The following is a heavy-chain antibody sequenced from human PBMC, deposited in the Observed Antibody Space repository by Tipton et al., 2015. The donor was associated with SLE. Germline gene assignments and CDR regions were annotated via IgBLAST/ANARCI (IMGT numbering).Heavy chain of an antibody. CDR1: GYSISSGYY. J-gene: IGHJ4*02. V-gene: IGHV4-38-2*02. Sequence: TLSLTCTVSGYSISSGYYWGWIRQPPGKGLEWIGSIYHSGSTYYNPSLKSRVTTSVDTSKNQFSLKLSSVTAADTAVYYCAREGDYDSSGSYYFDYWGQGTLFTVSS. CDR2: IYHSGST. CDR3: AREGDYDSSGSYYFDY. D-gene: IGHD3-22*01.